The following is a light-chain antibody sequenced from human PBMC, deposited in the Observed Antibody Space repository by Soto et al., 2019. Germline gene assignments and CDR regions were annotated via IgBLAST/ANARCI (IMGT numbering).Light chain of an antibody. CDR1: QGISSY. CDR3: QQLSNYPIT. Sequence: IPVPLSPSFLSATIADRVTVTCRASQGISSYLVWYQQKPGKAPKLLIHATSTLQSGVPSRFSGSGSGTEFTLTISSLQPEDFTTYYCQQLSNYPITFGQGTRLEVK. J-gene: IGKJ5*01. CDR2: ATS. V-gene: IGKV1-9*01.